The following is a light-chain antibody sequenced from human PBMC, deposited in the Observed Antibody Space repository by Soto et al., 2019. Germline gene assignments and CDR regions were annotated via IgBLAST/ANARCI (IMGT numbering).Light chain of an antibody. Sequence: QMTQSPHSLSASVGARVTITCRASQGMVTYLNGYQQKPGKAPNLLVYAASSLQSGVPSRFSGSGSGTDFTFTISTLQPEDFATYYCQQTYSPPYSIGQGTKLEI. V-gene: IGKV1-39*01. CDR3: QQTYSPPYS. CDR1: QGMVTY. J-gene: IGKJ2*01. CDR2: AAS.